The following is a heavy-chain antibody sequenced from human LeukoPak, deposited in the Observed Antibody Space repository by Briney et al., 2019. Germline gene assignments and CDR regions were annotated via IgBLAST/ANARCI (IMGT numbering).Heavy chain of an antibody. CDR3: AKVRWEPNFDY. V-gene: IGHV3-33*03. CDR2: IWYDGSNK. CDR1: GFTFSSYG. D-gene: IGHD1-26*01. Sequence: GRSLRLSCAASGFTFSSYGMHWVRQAPGKGLEWVAVIWYDGSNKYYADSVKGRFTISRDNAKNSLYLQMNSLTTEDTALYYCAKVRWEPNFDYWGQGTLVTVSS. J-gene: IGHJ4*02.